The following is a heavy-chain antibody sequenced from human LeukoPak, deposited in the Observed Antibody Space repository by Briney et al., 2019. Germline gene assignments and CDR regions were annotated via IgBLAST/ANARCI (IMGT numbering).Heavy chain of an antibody. CDR1: GGTFSSYA. Sequence: GASVKVSCKASGGTFSSYAISWVRQAPGQGLEWMGRIIPILGIANYAQKFQGRVTITADKSTSTAYMELSSLRSEDTAVYYCARVGWGSIERVDYWGQGTLVTVSS. D-gene: IGHD7-27*01. CDR3: ARVGWGSIERVDY. V-gene: IGHV1-69*04. J-gene: IGHJ4*02. CDR2: IIPILGIA.